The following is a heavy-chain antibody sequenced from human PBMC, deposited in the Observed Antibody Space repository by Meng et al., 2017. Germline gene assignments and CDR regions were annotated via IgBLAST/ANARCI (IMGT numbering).Heavy chain of an antibody. CDR2: IKQDGSEK. J-gene: IGHJ5*02. V-gene: IGHV3-7*01. CDR1: GFTFSSYW. D-gene: IGHD3-10*02. CDR3: AGIFGELFDWFDP. Sequence: GGSLRLSCAASGFTFSSYWMSWVRQAPGKGLEWVANIKQDGSEKYYVDSVKGRFTISRDNAKNTLYLQMNSLRAEDTAVYYCAGIFGELFDWFDPWGQGTLVTVSS.